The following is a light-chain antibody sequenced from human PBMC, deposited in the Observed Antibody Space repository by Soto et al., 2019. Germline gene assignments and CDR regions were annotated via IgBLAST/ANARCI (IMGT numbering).Light chain of an antibody. CDR1: SSDVGGYNY. CDR2: EVS. V-gene: IGLV2-8*01. Sequence: QSALTQPPSASGSPGQSVTISCTGTSSDVGGYNYVSWYQQHPGKAPKLMIFEVSKRPSGVPDRFSGSKSGNTASLTVSGRQAEDEADYYCTSYAGSNNPVVFCGGTKLTVL. J-gene: IGLJ2*01. CDR3: TSYAGSNNPVV.